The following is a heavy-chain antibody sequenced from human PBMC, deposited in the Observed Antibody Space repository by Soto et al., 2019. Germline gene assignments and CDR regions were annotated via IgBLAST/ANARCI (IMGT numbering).Heavy chain of an antibody. D-gene: IGHD3-10*01. J-gene: IGHJ6*02. V-gene: IGHV4-31*03. CDR1: GVSISSCXYX. CDR2: IYYSGST. Sequence: SETLSLAFTVCGVSISSCXYXWXXVXXXPVNGLEWIGYIYYSGSTYYNPSLKSRVTISVDTSKNQFSLKLSSVTAADTAVYYCARDRRREYYYGSQGMDVWGQGTTVTVSS. CDR3: ARDRRREYYYGSQGMDV.